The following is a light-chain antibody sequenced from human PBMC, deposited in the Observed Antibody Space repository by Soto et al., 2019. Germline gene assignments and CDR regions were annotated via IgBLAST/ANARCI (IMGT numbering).Light chain of an antibody. J-gene: IGLJ2*01. CDR1: SSDVGGYNY. Sequence: QSALTQPASVSESPGQSITISCTGTSSDVGGYNYVAWYQHHPGKAPKVMIYDVSNRPSGVSNRFSGSKSGNTASLTISGLQAEDEADYYCSSYTSTSTLVIFGGGTKLTVL. V-gene: IGLV2-14*03. CDR2: DVS. CDR3: SSYTSTSTLVI.